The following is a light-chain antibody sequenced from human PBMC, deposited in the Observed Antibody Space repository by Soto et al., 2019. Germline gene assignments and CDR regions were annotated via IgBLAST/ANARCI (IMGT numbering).Light chain of an antibody. CDR2: WAS. V-gene: IGKV4-1*01. J-gene: IGKJ1*01. CDR1: QSVLYSSNNKNY. CDR3: QQYYGSTWT. Sequence: DIVMTQSPEFLAVSLGERATINCKSSQSVLYSSNNKNYLAWYQQKPGQPPKLLIYWASTRQSGVPDRFSGSGSGTDFTLTISSLQAEDVAVYYCQQYYGSTWTFGQGTKVEIK.